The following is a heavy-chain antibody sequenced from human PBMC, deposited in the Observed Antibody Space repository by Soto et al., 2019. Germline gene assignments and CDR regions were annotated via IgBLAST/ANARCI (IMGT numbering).Heavy chain of an antibody. V-gene: IGHV4-59*08. D-gene: IGHD6-19*01. J-gene: IGHJ3*02. CDR2: IYYSGST. Sequence: SETLSLTCTVSGGSISSYYWSWIRQPPGKGPEWIGYIYYSGSTNYNPSLKSRVTISVDTSKNQFSLKLSSVTAADTAVYYCAGYSSGWSGAFDIWGQGTMVTVSS. CDR1: GGSISSYY. CDR3: AGYSSGWSGAFDI.